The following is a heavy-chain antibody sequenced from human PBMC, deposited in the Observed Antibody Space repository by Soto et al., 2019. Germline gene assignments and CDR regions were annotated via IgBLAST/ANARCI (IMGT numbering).Heavy chain of an antibody. CDR3: AKDMRGGSSSSRYYYGLDV. Sequence: GGSLRLSCAASGFTFDDYAMHWVRQAPGKGLEWVSGISWNSGSIVYADSVKGRFTISRDNAKNSLYLQMNSLRGEDTALYYCAKDMRGGSSSSRYYYGLDVWGQGTTVTVSS. CDR1: GFTFDDYA. CDR2: ISWNSGSI. V-gene: IGHV3-9*01. J-gene: IGHJ6*02. D-gene: IGHD6-13*01.